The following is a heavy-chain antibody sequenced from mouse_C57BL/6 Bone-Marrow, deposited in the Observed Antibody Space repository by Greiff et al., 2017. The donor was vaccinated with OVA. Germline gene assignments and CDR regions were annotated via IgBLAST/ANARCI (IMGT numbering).Heavy chain of an antibody. D-gene: IGHD2-1*01. V-gene: IGHV5-12*01. CDR1: GFTFSDYY. CDR2: ISNGGGST. Sequence: EVQLVESGGGLVQPGGSLKLSCAAYGFTFSDYYMYWVRQTPEKRLEWVAYISNGGGSTYYPDTVKGRFTISRDNAKNTLYLQMRRLKSEDTAMYYCARRRGNYVFDYWGQGTTLTVSS. J-gene: IGHJ2*01. CDR3: ARRRGNYVFDY.